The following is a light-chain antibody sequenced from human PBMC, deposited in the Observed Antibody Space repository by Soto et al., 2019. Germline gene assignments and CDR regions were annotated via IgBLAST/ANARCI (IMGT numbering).Light chain of an antibody. V-gene: IGKV1-9*01. Sequence: DIQLTQSPSFLSASVGDRVTITCRASQDLTGYLAWYQQEPGKAPKLLISATSTLQSGVPSRFSGSGSGTEMTLTISSLQPEDFGVYYCLQHHTWPITFGGGTKV. J-gene: IGKJ4*01. CDR3: LQHHTWPIT. CDR2: ATS. CDR1: QDLTGY.